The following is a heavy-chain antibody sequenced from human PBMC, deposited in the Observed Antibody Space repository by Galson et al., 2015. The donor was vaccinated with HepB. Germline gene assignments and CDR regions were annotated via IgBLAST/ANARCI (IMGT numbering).Heavy chain of an antibody. CDR2: ISYDGSNK. D-gene: IGHD5-24*01. J-gene: IGHJ5*02. Sequence: SLRLSCAASGFTFSSYAMHWVRQAPGKGPGWVAVISYDGSNKYYADSVKGRFTISRDNSKNTLYLQMNSLRAEDTAVYYCARDVGDGYAPGMGRYNWFDPWGQGTLSPSPQ. CDR3: ARDVGDGYAPGMGRYNWFDP. V-gene: IGHV3-30*04. CDR1: GFTFSSYA.